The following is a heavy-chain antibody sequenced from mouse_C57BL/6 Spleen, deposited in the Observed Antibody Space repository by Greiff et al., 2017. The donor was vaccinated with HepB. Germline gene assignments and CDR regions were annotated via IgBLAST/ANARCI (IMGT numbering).Heavy chain of an antibody. V-gene: IGHV3-6*01. CDR2: ISYDGSN. J-gene: IGHJ4*01. CDR3: ASPLGSSIYAMDY. CDR1: GYSITSGYY. D-gene: IGHD1-1*01. Sequence: EVKLQESGPGLVKPSQSLSLTCSVTGYSITSGYYWNWIRQFPGNKLEWMGYISYDGSNNYNPSLKNRISITRDTSKNQFFLKLNSVTTEDTATYYCASPLGSSIYAMDYWGQGTSVTVSS.